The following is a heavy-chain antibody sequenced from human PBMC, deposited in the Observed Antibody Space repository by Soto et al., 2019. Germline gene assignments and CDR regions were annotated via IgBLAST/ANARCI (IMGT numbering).Heavy chain of an antibody. CDR1: GFTFTSSA. J-gene: IGHJ4*02. V-gene: IGHV1-58*01. CDR3: AADATAWQQMVPSDY. Sequence: SVKGSCEASGFTFTSSAFQWVRQARGQRLEWIGWIAVGSGYTNYAQRFQDRVTLTRDMSTATTYMELSRLTSEDTAIYYCAADATAWQQMVPSDYWGQGTLVTVSS. D-gene: IGHD2-8*01. CDR2: IAVGSGYT.